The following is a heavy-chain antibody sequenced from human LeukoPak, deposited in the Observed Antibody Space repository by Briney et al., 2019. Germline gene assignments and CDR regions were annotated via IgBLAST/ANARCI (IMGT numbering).Heavy chain of an antibody. CDR1: GYTFIDYH. CDR3: ARVSRGYCSSPSGNTGGDF. V-gene: IGHV1-2*02. CDR2: IKPTSGGT. Sequence: ASVKVSCKATGYTFIDYHIHWVRQAPGQGLEWMGWIKPTSGGTHYAQKFQGRVTMTRDTSITTAYMELSRLTSDDTAVYYCARVSRGYCSSPSGNTGGDFWGQGTMVTVS. D-gene: IGHD2-2*01. J-gene: IGHJ3*01.